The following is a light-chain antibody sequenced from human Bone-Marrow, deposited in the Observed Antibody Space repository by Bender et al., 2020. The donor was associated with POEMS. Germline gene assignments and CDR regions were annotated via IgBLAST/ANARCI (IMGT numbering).Light chain of an antibody. CDR2: EVS. Sequence: QSALTQPASVSGSPGQSITISCTGTSSDIGGYSHVSWYQQHPGKVPKVMIYEVSKRPSGVPDRFSGSKSGNTASLTISGLQAEDEADYYCCSYAGDTIYYVFGTGTKVTVL. J-gene: IGLJ1*01. V-gene: IGLV2-23*02. CDR1: SSDIGGYSH. CDR3: CSYAGDTIYYV.